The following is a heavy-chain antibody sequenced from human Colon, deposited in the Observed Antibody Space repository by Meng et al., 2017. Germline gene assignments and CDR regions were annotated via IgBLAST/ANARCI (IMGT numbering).Heavy chain of an antibody. J-gene: IGHJ4*02. V-gene: IGHV4-4*02. CDR3: ASISGWWRLDS. CDR1: GASISSATF. D-gene: IGHD6-19*01. Sequence: QVHLQESGPGLVKPSGTLSLTCAVSGASISSATFWTWVRQTPGKGLEWIGESYYGGSTSYNPSLSSRATISLDKSKNQFSLQLDSVTAADTATYSCASISGWWRLDSWGQGTLVTVSS. CDR2: SYYGGST.